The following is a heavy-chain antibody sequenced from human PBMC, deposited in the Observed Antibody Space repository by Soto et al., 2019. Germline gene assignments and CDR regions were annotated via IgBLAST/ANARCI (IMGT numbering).Heavy chain of an antibody. J-gene: IGHJ4*02. D-gene: IGHD3-10*01. V-gene: IGHV3-49*04. CDR2: IRSKAYGGTT. CDR1: GFTFGDYA. CDR3: TRVVRHYYGSGSPLYFDY. Sequence: GESLKISCTASGFTFGDYAMSWVRQAPGKGLEWVGFIRSKAYGGTTEYAASVKGRFTISRDDSKSIAYLQMNSLKTEDTAVYYCTRVVRHYYGSGSPLYFDYWGQGTLVTVSS.